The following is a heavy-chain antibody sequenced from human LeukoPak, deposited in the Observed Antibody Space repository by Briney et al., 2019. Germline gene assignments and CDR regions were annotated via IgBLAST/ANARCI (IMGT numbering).Heavy chain of an antibody. V-gene: IGHV3-30*02. Sequence: GGSLRLSCAASGFTFSSYGMHWVRQAPGKGLEWVAFIRYDRRNQYYADSVKGRFTISRDNSKNTVYLQMNSLRGEGTAVYYCARGRNVDTSMVNDYWGQGTLVTVSS. CDR3: ARGRNVDTSMVNDY. CDR1: GFTFSSYG. J-gene: IGHJ4*02. D-gene: IGHD5-18*01. CDR2: IRYDRRNQ.